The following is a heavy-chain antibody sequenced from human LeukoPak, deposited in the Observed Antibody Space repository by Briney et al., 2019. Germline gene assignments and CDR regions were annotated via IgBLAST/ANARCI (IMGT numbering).Heavy chain of an antibody. CDR3: VIFNDYAAFEY. CDR2: ISPGDGST. Sequence: ASVKVSCKASGYTFTSYYMHWVRQAPGQGLEWMGIISPGDGSTTYAQEFQGRVTMAGDTSANTVYMELSSLRSDDTAVYYCVIFNDYAAFEYWGQGTLVTVSS. V-gene: IGHV1-46*03. D-gene: IGHD5-12*01. CDR1: GYTFTSYY. J-gene: IGHJ4*02.